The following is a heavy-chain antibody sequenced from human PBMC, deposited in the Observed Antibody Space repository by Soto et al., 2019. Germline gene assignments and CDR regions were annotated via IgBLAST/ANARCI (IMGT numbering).Heavy chain of an antibody. Sequence: EVQLVESGGGLIQPGGSLRLSCAASGFTVSSNYMSWVRQAPGKGLEWVSVIYSGGSTYYADSVKGRVTISRDNSKNTLYLQMNSLRAKDTAVYYCARDSLRYGWFDPWGQGTLVTVSS. D-gene: IGHD3-9*01. V-gene: IGHV3-53*01. CDR2: IYSGGST. CDR3: ARDSLRYGWFDP. CDR1: GFTVSSNY. J-gene: IGHJ5*02.